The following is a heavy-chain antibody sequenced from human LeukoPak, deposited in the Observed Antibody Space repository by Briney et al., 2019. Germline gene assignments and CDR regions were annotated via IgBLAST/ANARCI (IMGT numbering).Heavy chain of an antibody. J-gene: IGHJ4*02. CDR1: GGSINNYF. CDR3: ARESYSTSYLFDF. V-gene: IGHV4-59*12. CDR2: MYYTGSS. Sequence: SETLSLTCTVSGGSINNYFWNWIRQPPGKGLEWIGYMYYTGSSSYSPSLKSRVTMSVDTSKNQISLKVNSVTAADTAVYYCARESYSTSYLFDFWGQGTLVTVSS. D-gene: IGHD6-6*01.